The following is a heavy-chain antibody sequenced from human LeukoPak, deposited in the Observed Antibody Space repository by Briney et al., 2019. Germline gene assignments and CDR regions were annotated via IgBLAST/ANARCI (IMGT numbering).Heavy chain of an antibody. Sequence: PGGSLRLSCTDSGFTFDDYAMHWVRQAPGRGLEWVSGVSWNSVTIGYADSVKGRFTISRDNAKNSLYLQMNSLRAEDTAVYYCARERRGYLRFYYYYYMDVWGKGTTVTVSS. CDR1: GFTFDDYA. CDR2: VSWNSVTI. J-gene: IGHJ6*03. V-gene: IGHV3-9*01. CDR3: ARERRGYLRFYYYYYMDV. D-gene: IGHD5-12*01.